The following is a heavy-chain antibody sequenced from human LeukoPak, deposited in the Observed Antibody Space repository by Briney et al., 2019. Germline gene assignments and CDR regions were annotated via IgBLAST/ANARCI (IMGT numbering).Heavy chain of an antibody. J-gene: IGHJ5*02. D-gene: IGHD3-3*01. CDR2: VYTSGST. V-gene: IGHV4-61*02. CDR1: GGSISSGSYY. Sequence: SETLSLACSVSGGSISSGSYYWSWIRQPAGKGLEWIGRVYTSGSTNYNPSLKSRVTISVDTSKNQFSLKLSSVTAADTAVYYCARGQYDFWSGYYRGDWFDPWGQGTLVTVSS. CDR3: ARGQYDFWSGYYRGDWFDP.